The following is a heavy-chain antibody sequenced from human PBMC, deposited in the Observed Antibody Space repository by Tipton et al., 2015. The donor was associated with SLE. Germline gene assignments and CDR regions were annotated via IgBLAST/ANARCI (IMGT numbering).Heavy chain of an antibody. D-gene: IGHD3-3*01. CDR1: GGSISSGGHY. J-gene: IGHJ3*02. Sequence: TLSLTCTVSGGSISSGGHYWSWIRQHPGKGLEWIGYIYYSGRTFYNPSLNSRVTISADTSRNQFSLKLPSETAADTAVYYCAREAGEIRYSDFWISPGGAFDIWGQGTMVTVSS. CDR3: AREAGEIRYSDFWISPGGAFDI. V-gene: IGHV4-31*03. CDR2: IYYSGRT.